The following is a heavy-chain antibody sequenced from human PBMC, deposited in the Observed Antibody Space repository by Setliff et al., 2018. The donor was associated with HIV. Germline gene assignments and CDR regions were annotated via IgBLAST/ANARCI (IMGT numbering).Heavy chain of an antibody. CDR1: GYTLTELS. J-gene: IGHJ4*02. CDR3: ATDCPNRYSYGQLDY. V-gene: IGHV1-24*01. CDR2: FDPEDDKT. Sequence: ASVKVSCKVSGYTLTELSMHWVRQAPGKGLEWMGGFDPEDDKTIYAQKFQGRVTMTEDTSIDTTYMELSSLRSEDTAVYYCATDCPNRYSYGQLDYWGQGTLVTVSS. D-gene: IGHD5-18*01.